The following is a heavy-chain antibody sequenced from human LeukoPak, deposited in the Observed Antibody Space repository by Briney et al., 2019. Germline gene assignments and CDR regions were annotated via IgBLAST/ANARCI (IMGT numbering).Heavy chain of an antibody. J-gene: IGHJ5*02. D-gene: IGHD3-3*01. CDR2: IYHSGST. CDR1: GGSISSGGYS. Sequence: KPSQTLSLTCAVSGGSISSGGYSWSWTRQPPGKGLEWIGYIYHSGSTYYNPSLKSRVTISVDRSKNQFSLKLSSVTAADAAVYYCARGGALDFWSLKLGNWFDPWGQGTLVTVSS. CDR3: ARGGALDFWSLKLGNWFDP. V-gene: IGHV4-30-2*01.